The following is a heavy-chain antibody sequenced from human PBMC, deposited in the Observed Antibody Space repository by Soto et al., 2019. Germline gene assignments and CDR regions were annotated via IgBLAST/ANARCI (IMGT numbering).Heavy chain of an antibody. D-gene: IGHD3-22*01. V-gene: IGHV4-34*01. Sequence: PSETLSLTCAVYGGSFSGHSWTWIRQSPGKGLEWIGDINHSGRVNYSPSLKSRVTISLDTSKNQFSLTLSAATAADTAMYYCSTRAYDTNGYYRFGPWGQGTLVTVSS. CDR1: GGSFSGHS. CDR2: INHSGRV. CDR3: STRAYDTNGYYRFGP. J-gene: IGHJ5*02.